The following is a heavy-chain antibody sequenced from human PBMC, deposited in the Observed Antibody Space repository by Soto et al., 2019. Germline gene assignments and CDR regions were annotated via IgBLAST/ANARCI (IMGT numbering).Heavy chain of an antibody. D-gene: IGHD2-2*01. J-gene: IGHJ5*02. Sequence: EVQLVESGGGLIQPGGSLRLSCAASGFTVSSNYMSWVRQAPGKGLEWVSVIYSGGSTYYADSVKGRFTISRDNSKNTLYLQMNSLRAEDTAVYYCAKDRYVVVPAAMEDWFDPWGQGTLVTVSS. CDR1: GFTVSSNY. V-gene: IGHV3-53*01. CDR2: IYSGGST. CDR3: AKDRYVVVPAAMEDWFDP.